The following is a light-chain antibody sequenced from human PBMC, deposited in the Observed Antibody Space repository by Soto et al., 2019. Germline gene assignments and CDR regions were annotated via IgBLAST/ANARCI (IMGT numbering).Light chain of an antibody. CDR3: CSYAGSYPWV. CDR1: SSDVGGYNY. V-gene: IGLV2-11*01. CDR2: DVS. Sequence: QSALTQPRSVSGSPGQSVTISCTGTSSDVGGYNYVSWYQQHPGKAPKLMIYDVSKRPSGVPDRFSGSKSDNTASLTISGLQAEDEADYYCCSYAGSYPWVFGGGTQLTVL. J-gene: IGLJ3*02.